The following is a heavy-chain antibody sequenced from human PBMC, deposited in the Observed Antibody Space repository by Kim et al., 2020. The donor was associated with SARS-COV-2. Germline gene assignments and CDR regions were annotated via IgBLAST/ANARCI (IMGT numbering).Heavy chain of an antibody. CDR2: IKQDGSEK. D-gene: IGHD3-10*01. CDR3: ARDPGIAAYWYFDL. V-gene: IGHV3-7*03. J-gene: IGHJ2*01. CDR1: GFTFSSYW. Sequence: GGSLRLSCAASGFTFSSYWMSWVRQAPGKGLEWVANIKQDGSEKYYVDSVKGRFTISRDNAKNSLYLQMNSLRAEDTAVYYCARDPGIAAYWYFDLWGRGTLVTVSS.